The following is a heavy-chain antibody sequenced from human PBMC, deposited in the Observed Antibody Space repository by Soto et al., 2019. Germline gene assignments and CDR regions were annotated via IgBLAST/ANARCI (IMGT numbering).Heavy chain of an antibody. CDR1: GFTFSSYS. D-gene: IGHD4-4*01. CDR3: ARRAYSNPHYYYYMDV. Sequence: GGSLRLSCAASGFTFSSYSMNWVRQAPGKGLEWVSYISSSSSTIYYADSVKGRFTISRDNAKNSLYLQMNSLRAEDTAVYYCARRAYSNPHYYYYMDVWGKGTTVTVSS. V-gene: IGHV3-48*01. CDR2: ISSSSSTI. J-gene: IGHJ6*03.